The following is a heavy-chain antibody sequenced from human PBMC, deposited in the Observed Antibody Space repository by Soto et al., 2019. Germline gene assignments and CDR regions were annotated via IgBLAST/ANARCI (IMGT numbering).Heavy chain of an antibody. J-gene: IGHJ5*02. CDR2: ISGSGGST. CDR3: AFTVTPYNWFDP. V-gene: IGHV3-23*01. CDR1: GFTFSSYA. D-gene: IGHD4-4*01. Sequence: EVQLLESGGGLVQPGGSLRLSCAASGFTFSSYAMSWVRQAPGKGLEWVSAISGSGGSTYYADSVKGRFTISRDNSKNTLYLQMNSLRAEDTAVYYYAFTVTPYNWFDPWGQGTLVTVSS.